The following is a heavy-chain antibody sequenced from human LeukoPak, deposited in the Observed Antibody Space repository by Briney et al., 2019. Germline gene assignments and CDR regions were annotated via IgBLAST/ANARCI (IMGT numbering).Heavy chain of an antibody. CDR1: GFTFSNFA. CDR3: ARQAVARPFDL. Sequence: NPGGSLRLSCSASGFTFSNFAMNWVRQAPGKGLEWVSSISSSSAYIFYSDSVKGRFTISRDNAQSSLYLQMNSLRAEDTAVYYCARQAVARPFDLWGQGTMVAVSS. V-gene: IGHV3-21*06. J-gene: IGHJ3*01. CDR2: ISSSSAYI.